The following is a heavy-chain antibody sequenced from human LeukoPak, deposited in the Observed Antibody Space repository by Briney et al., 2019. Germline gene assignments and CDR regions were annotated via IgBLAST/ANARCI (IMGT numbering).Heavy chain of an antibody. V-gene: IGHV4-39*01. Sequence: SETLSLTCTVSGGSINSNNYYWGWIRQPPGEGLEWIGSFVFSGITYYNPSLKSRVTISLDTSNNQFSLKLTSVTAADTAIYYCAQSLGSGNWIGNWFDPWGQGTLVTVSS. CDR1: GGSINSNNYY. J-gene: IGHJ5*02. CDR3: AQSLGSGNWIGNWFDP. CDR2: FVFSGIT. D-gene: IGHD1-1*01.